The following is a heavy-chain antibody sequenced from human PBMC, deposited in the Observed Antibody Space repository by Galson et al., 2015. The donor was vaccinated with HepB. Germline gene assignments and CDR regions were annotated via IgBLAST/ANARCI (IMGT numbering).Heavy chain of an antibody. V-gene: IGHV3-23*01. CDR1: GFTFSSYA. J-gene: IGHJ4*02. D-gene: IGHD3-22*01. CDR3: AKGPYYYDSSGYSY. Sequence: SLRLSCAASGFTFSSYAMSWVRQAPGKGLEWVSAISGSGGSTYYADSVKGRFTISRDNSKNTLYLQMNSLRAEDTAVYYCAKGPYYYDSSGYSYWGQGTLVTVSS. CDR2: ISGSGGST.